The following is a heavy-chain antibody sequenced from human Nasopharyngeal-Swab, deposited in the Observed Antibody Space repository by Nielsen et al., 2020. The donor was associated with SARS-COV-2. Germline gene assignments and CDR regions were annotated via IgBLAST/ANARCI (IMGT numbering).Heavy chain of an antibody. J-gene: IGHJ5*02. CDR2: IIPIFGTA. V-gene: IGHV1-69*13. Sequence: LVKVSCKASGGTFSSYAISWVRQAPGQGLEWMGGIIPIFGTANYAQKFQGRVTITADESTSTAYMELSSLRSEDTAVYYCARGYTAMVTGWFDPWGQGTLVTVSS. D-gene: IGHD5-18*01. CDR1: GGTFSSYA. CDR3: ARGYTAMVTGWFDP.